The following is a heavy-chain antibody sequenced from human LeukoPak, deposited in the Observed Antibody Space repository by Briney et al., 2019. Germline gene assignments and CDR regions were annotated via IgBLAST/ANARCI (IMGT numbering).Heavy chain of an antibody. Sequence: PSETLSLTCTVSGGSISSGDYYWSWICQPPGKGLEWIGYIYYSGSTYYNPSLKSRVTISVDTSKNQFSLKLSSVTAADTAVYYCARGVERFLEWLSFYYFDYWGQGTLVTVSS. CDR1: GGSISSGDYY. CDR2: IYYSGST. J-gene: IGHJ4*02. CDR3: ARGVERFLEWLSFYYFDY. V-gene: IGHV4-30-4*01. D-gene: IGHD3-3*01.